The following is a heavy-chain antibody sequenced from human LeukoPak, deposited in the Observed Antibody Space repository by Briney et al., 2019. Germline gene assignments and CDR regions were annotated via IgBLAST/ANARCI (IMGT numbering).Heavy chain of an antibody. CDR1: GFTFSSYG. D-gene: IGHD3-22*01. CDR2: IRYDGSNK. Sequence: GGSLRLSCAASGFTFSSYGMHWVRQAPGKGLEWVAFIRYDGSNKYYADSVKGRFTISRDNSKNTLYLQMNSLRAEDTAVYYCAKRYDSSGSPYYFDYWGQGTLVTVSS. CDR3: AKRYDSSGSPYYFDY. V-gene: IGHV3-30*02. J-gene: IGHJ4*02.